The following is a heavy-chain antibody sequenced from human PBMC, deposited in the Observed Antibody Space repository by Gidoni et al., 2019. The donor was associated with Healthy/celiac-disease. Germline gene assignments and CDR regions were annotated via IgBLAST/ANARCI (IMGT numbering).Heavy chain of an antibody. D-gene: IGHD3-10*01. Sequence: QVQLQESGPGLVKPSETLSLTCTVSGGSISSYYWSWIRQPPGKGLEWIGYIYYSGSTNYNPALKSRVTISVDTSKNQFSLKLSSVTAADTAVYYCARVDYGSGGDAFDIWGQGTMVTVSS. J-gene: IGHJ3*02. CDR1: GGSISSYY. V-gene: IGHV4-59*01. CDR2: IYYSGST. CDR3: ARVDYGSGGDAFDI.